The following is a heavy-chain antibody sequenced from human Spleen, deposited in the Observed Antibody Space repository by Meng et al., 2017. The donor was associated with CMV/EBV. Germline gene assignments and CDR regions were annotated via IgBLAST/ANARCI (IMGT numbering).Heavy chain of an antibody. V-gene: IGHV4-4*02. D-gene: IGHD3-22*01. J-gene: IGHJ4*02. CDR1: GGGISSSNS. CDR2: SYQSGST. CDR3: ARVSGSSSDYDFDY. Sequence: SGGGISSSNSGSWIRQPRGKRLERNGESYQSGSTNDNPSLKRRVTISVDKSKNQFSRKVNSVTGADTAVYYCARVSGSSSDYDFDYWGQGTLVTVSS.